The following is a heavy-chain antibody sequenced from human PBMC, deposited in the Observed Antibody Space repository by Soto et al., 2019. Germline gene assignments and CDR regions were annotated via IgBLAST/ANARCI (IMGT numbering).Heavy chain of an antibody. D-gene: IGHD5-18*01. Sequence: PGGSLRLSCTASGFTFGDYAMSWFRQAPGKGLEWVGFIRSKAYGGTTEYAASVKGRFTISRDDSKSIAYLQMNSLKTEDTAVYYCTSPGVPTAMVTGDYWGQGTLVTVSS. CDR1: GFTFGDYA. J-gene: IGHJ4*02. CDR3: TSPGVPTAMVTGDY. CDR2: IRSKAYGGTT. V-gene: IGHV3-49*03.